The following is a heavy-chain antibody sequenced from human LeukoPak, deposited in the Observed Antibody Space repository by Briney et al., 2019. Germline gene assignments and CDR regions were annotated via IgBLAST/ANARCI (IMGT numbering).Heavy chain of an antibody. CDR2: IKQDGSEK. V-gene: IGHV3-7*01. J-gene: IGHJ4*02. CDR3: ARDGRYSGYHFFDY. Sequence: GGSLRLSCAASGFTFSSYWMSWVRQAPGKGLEWVANIKQDGSEKYYVDSVKGRFTISRDNAKNSLYLQMNSLRAEDTAVYYCARDGRYSGYHFFDYWGQGTLVTVSS. CDR1: GFTFSSYW. D-gene: IGHD5-12*01.